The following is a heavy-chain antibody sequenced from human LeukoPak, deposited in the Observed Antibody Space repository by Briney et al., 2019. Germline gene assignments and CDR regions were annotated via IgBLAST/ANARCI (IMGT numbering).Heavy chain of an antibody. Sequence: GGSLRLSCAASGFTFSSYGMHWVRQAPGKGLEWVAVISYDGRGKYYADSVKGRFTISRDNSENKLYLQMNSLRPEDTAVYYCARERSGYDHQYWGQGTLVTVSS. CDR1: GFTFSSYG. J-gene: IGHJ4*02. CDR3: ARERSGYDHQY. CDR2: ISYDGRGK. D-gene: IGHD5-12*01. V-gene: IGHV3-30*03.